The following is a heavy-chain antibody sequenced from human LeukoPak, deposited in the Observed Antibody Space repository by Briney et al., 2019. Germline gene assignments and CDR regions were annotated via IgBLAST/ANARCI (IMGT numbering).Heavy chain of an antibody. J-gene: IGHJ4*02. D-gene: IGHD1-26*01. Sequence: GGSLRLSCAASGFTLSTYSMNWVRQAPGKGLEWVSSISSSSSYIYYADSVKGRFTISRDNAKNSLYLQMNSLRAEDTAVYYCARTQSGSYGFDYWGQGTLVTVSS. CDR2: ISSSSSYI. CDR3: ARTQSGSYGFDY. V-gene: IGHV3-21*01. CDR1: GFTLSTYS.